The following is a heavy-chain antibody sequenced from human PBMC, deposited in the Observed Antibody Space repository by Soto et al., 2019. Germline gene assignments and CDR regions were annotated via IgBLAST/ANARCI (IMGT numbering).Heavy chain of an antibody. V-gene: IGHV1-69*02. Sequence: QVQLVQSGAEVKKPGSSVKVSCKASGGTFSSYTISWVRQAPGQGLEWMGRIIPILGIANYAQKFQGRVTMTADKSTSTAYMELSSLRSEDTAVYYCARVGRYCSGGSCHNWFDPWGQGTLVTVSS. D-gene: IGHD2-15*01. CDR1: GGTFSSYT. J-gene: IGHJ5*02. CDR3: ARVGRYCSGGSCHNWFDP. CDR2: IIPILGIA.